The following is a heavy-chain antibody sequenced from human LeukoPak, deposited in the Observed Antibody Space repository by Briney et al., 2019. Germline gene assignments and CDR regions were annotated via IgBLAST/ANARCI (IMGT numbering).Heavy chain of an antibody. V-gene: IGHV4-4*07. CDR3: ARDRGIVVVPAEPHWFDP. Sequence: SETVSLTCTVSGGSISSYYWSWIRQPAGKGLEWIGRIYTSGSTNYNPSLKSRVTMSVDTSKNQFSLKLSSVTAADTAVYYCARDRGIVVVPAEPHWFDPWGQGTLVTVSS. CDR1: GGSISSYY. J-gene: IGHJ5*02. D-gene: IGHD2-2*01. CDR2: IYTSGST.